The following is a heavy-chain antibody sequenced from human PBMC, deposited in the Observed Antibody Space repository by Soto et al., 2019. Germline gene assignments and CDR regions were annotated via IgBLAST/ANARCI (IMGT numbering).Heavy chain of an antibody. CDR2: IIPILGIA. Sequence: ASVKVSCKASGGTFSSYTISWVRQAPGQGLEWMGRIIPILGIANYAQKFQGRVTITTDTSTSTAYMELRSLRSDDTAVYYCARDSFCGGDCYSDYWGKGPLVTVP. J-gene: IGHJ4*02. CDR3: ARDSFCGGDCYSDY. D-gene: IGHD2-21*02. V-gene: IGHV1-69*04. CDR1: GGTFSSYT.